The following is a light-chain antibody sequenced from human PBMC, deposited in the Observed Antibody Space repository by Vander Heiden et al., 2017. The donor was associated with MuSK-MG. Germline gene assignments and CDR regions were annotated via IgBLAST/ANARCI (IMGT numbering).Light chain of an antibody. V-gene: IGLV2-14*03. CDR3: SSYSASTTYV. J-gene: IGLJ1*01. CDR2: DVS. CDR1: ASDVGLSNF. Sequence: QSALTHPASVSGSLGQTITISCTGSASDVGLSNFVSWYQQIPCKAPKFLIYDVSDRPSGVSNRFSGSKSGETASLTISGLQPEDEADYYCSSYSASTTYVFGTGSRVTV.